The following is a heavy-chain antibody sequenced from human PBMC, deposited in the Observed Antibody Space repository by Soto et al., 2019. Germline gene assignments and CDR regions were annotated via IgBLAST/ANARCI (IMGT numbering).Heavy chain of an antibody. Sequence: QVQLVQSGAEVKKPGASVKVSCKDSGYTFTGYYMHWVRQAPGQGLEWMGWINPNSGGTNYAQKCQGWVTRTRDTSISTAYMELSRLRSDDTAVYYCARVHCSGGSCNDAFDIWGQGTMVTVSS. CDR1: GYTFTGYY. J-gene: IGHJ3*02. V-gene: IGHV1-2*04. CDR2: INPNSGGT. D-gene: IGHD2-15*01. CDR3: ARVHCSGGSCNDAFDI.